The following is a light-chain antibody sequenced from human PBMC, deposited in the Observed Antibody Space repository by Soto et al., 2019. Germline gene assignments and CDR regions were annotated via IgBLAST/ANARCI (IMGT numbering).Light chain of an antibody. CDR2: EVS. J-gene: IGLJ3*02. V-gene: IGLV2-14*01. Sequence: QSALTQPASVSGSPGQSITISCTGTSSDVGGYNYVSWYQQHPGKAPKVMIFEVSSRPSWVSNRFSGSKSGNTASLTIAGLRAEDEGDYYCSSHSSSNTLVVFGGGTKLTVL. CDR3: SSHSSSNTLVV. CDR1: SSDVGGYNY.